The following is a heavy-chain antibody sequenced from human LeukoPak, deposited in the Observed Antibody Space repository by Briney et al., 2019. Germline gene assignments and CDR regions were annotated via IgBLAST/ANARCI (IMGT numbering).Heavy chain of an antibody. CDR1: GFTFNRYY. CDR3: VRDVAPSGTVWFDS. D-gene: IGHD6-13*01. V-gene: IGHV3-74*01. J-gene: IGHJ5*01. Sequence: GGSLRLSCAASGFTFNRYYMYWIRQAPGKGLVWVSRISDDGRVTLYADFVKGRFTISRDNAKNTLSLQMNSLRVEDTAVYYCVRDVAPSGTVWFDSWGQGTLVTVSS. CDR2: ISDDGRVT.